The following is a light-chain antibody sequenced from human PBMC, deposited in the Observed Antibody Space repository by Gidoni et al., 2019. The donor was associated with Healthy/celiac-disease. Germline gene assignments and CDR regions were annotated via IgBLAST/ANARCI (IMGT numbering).Light chain of an antibody. Sequence: LTQPASVSGSPGQSITISCTGTSRDVGGYNYVSWYQQHPGKAPKLMIYDVSNRPSGVSTRFSGSKSGNTASLTISGLQAEDEADYYCSSYTSSSTPLVVFGGGTKLTVL. J-gene: IGLJ2*01. CDR3: SSYTSSSTPLVV. V-gene: IGLV2-14*01. CDR2: DVS. CDR1: SRDVGGYNY.